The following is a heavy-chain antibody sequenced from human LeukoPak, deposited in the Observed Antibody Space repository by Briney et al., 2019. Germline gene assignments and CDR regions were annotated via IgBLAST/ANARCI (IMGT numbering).Heavy chain of an antibody. CDR1: GGSISSYY. Sequence: SETLSLTCTVSGGSISSYYWSWIRQPPGKGLEWIGYIYYSGSTNYNPSLKSRVTISVDTSKNQFSLKLSSVTAADTAVYYCARDVNYDFWSGYFPHNWFDPWGQGTLVTVSS. CDR3: ARDVNYDFWSGYFPHNWFDP. D-gene: IGHD3-3*01. CDR2: IYYSGST. V-gene: IGHV4-59*01. J-gene: IGHJ5*02.